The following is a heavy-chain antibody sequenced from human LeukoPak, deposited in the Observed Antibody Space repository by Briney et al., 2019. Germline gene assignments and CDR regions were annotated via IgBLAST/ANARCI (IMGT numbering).Heavy chain of an antibody. CDR3: ARSNYYDSRRFDS. J-gene: IGHJ4*02. CDR1: LFTVSGHY. CDR2: MYSGGST. V-gene: IGHV3-53*01. Sequence: GGSLRLSCAVSLFTVSGHYMSWVRQAPGRGLEWVSVMYSGGSTYYADSVKDRFTISRDNSKNTLYLQMHSLRAEDTAVYYCARSNYYDSRRFDSWGQGTLVTVSS. D-gene: IGHD3-22*01.